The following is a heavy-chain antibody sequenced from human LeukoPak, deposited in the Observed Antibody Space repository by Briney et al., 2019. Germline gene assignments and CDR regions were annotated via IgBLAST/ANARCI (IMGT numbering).Heavy chain of an antibody. D-gene: IGHD6-6*01. V-gene: IGHV4-39*07. CDR1: GGSISSSSYY. Sequence: PSETLSLTCTVSGGSISSSSYYWGWIRQPPGKGLEWIGSIYYSGSTYYNPSLKSRVTISVDTSKNQFSLKLSSVTAADTAVYYCARLSIAARQDGYNWFDPWGQGTLVTVSS. CDR3: ARLSIAARQDGYNWFDP. J-gene: IGHJ5*02. CDR2: IYYSGST.